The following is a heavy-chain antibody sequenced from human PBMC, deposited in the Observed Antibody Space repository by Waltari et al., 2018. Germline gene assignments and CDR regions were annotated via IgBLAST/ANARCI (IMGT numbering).Heavy chain of an antibody. Sequence: QVQLVQSGAEVKKPGASVKVSCKASGYSFTGYYIHWLRQVPGQGLEYKGWINPRTGSTNYARNVQGRVMMTREMSVTTVYMDMNRLRFGDTAVYFCARGPRGYLDSWGQGTLVTVSS. CDR1: GYSFTGYY. V-gene: IGHV1-2*02. J-gene: IGHJ4*02. CDR2: INPRTGST. CDR3: ARGPRGYLDS.